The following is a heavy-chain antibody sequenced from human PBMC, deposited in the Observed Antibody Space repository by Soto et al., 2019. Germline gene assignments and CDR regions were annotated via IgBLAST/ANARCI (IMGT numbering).Heavy chain of an antibody. Sequence: GESLKISCKGSGYSFTSYWIGWVRQMPGKGLEWMGIIYPGDSDTRYSPSFQGQVTISADKSISTAYLQWSSLKASDTAMYYCARNSGNPAMFPYYFDYWGQGTLVTVSS. CDR2: IYPGDSDT. D-gene: IGHD5-18*01. J-gene: IGHJ4*02. CDR3: ARNSGNPAMFPYYFDY. CDR1: GYSFTSYW. V-gene: IGHV5-51*03.